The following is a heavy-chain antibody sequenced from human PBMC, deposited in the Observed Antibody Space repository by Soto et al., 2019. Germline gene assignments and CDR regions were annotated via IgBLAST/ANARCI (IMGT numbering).Heavy chain of an antibody. V-gene: IGHV1-69*13. D-gene: IGHD3-22*01. J-gene: IGHJ5*02. Sequence: SVKVSCKASGGTFSSYAISWVRQAPGQGLEWMGGIIPIFGTANYAQKFQGRVTITADESTSTAYMELSSLRSEDTAVYYCARSLSYYDSSGYRWFDPWGQGTLVTVSS. CDR2: IIPIFGTA. CDR1: GGTFSSYA. CDR3: ARSLSYYDSSGYRWFDP.